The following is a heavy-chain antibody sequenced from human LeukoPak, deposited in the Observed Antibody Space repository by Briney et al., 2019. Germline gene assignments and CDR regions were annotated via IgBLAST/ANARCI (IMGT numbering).Heavy chain of an antibody. CDR1: GYTFTSYY. Sequence: ASVKVSCKASGYTFTSYYMHWVRQAPGQGLEWMGIINPSGGSTSYAQKFQGRVTMTRDTSTSTVYMELSSLRSEDTAVYYCARAGGAGGFWPLYGMDVGAQGPTVTVS. CDR2: INPSGGST. CDR3: ARAGGAGGFWPLYGMDV. D-gene: IGHD2-21*01. V-gene: IGHV1-46*01. J-gene: IGHJ6*02.